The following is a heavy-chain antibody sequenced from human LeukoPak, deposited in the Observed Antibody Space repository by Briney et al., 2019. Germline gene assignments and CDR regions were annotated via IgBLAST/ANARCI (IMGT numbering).Heavy chain of an antibody. CDR3: ARASRSILAARRGGLDY. CDR1: VYIFTSYG. CDR2: ISAYNGNT. Sequence: ASVKVSCKASVYIFTSYGISWVRQAGGRGLEWMGWISAYNGNTNYAQKLQGRVTMTTDSSTSTACMELRSLRSDDTAVYYCARASRSILAARRGGLDYWGQGTLVTVSS. D-gene: IGHD6-6*01. V-gene: IGHV1-18*01. J-gene: IGHJ4*02.